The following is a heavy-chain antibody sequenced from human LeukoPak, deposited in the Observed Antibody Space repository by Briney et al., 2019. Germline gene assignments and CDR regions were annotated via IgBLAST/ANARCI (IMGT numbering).Heavy chain of an antibody. CDR3: ARVGSGWYVDS. Sequence: GGSLRLSCAASGFTFSSYGMHWVRQAPGKGLEWVAVIWYDGSNNYYADSVKGRFTIFRDDSKNTLYLQMNSLRAEDTAVYYCARVGSGWYVDSWGQGTLVTVSS. J-gene: IGHJ4*02. CDR1: GFTFSSYG. D-gene: IGHD6-19*01. CDR2: IWYDGSNN. V-gene: IGHV3-33*01.